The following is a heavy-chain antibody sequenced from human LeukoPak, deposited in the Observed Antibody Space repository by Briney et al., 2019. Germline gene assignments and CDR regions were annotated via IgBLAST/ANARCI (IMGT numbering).Heavy chain of an antibody. Sequence: ASVKVSCKASGYTFTGYYMHWVRQAPGQGLEWMGWINPNSGGTNYAQKFQGRVTMTRDTSISTAYMELSRLRSDDTAVYYCARDGTLYSSSARIAVPNWFDPWGQGTLVTVSS. CDR2: INPNSGGT. J-gene: IGHJ5*02. CDR3: ARDGTLYSSSARIAVPNWFDP. CDR1: GYTFTGYY. V-gene: IGHV1-2*02. D-gene: IGHD6-6*01.